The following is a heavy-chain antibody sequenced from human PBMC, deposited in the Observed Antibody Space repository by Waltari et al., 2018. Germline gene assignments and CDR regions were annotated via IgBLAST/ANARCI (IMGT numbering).Heavy chain of an antibody. Sequence: QVQLVQSGAEVKKPGASVKVSCKASGYTFTGYYMHWVRQAPGQGLEWMGRINPNRGGTNNAQKFQGRGTMTRETSISTAYMELSRLRSDDTAVYYCARVQLGYYYYGMDVWGQGTTVTVSS. D-gene: IGHD5-18*01. V-gene: IGHV1-2*06. CDR3: ARVQLGYYYYGMDV. CDR1: GYTFTGYY. CDR2: INPNRGGT. J-gene: IGHJ6*02.